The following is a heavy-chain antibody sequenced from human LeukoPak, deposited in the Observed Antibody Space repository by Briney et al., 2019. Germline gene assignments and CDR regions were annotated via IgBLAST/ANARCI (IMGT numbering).Heavy chain of an antibody. CDR3: ARDPYNGAYSEGYYYYYMDV. V-gene: IGHV3-21*01. D-gene: IGHD1-1*01. J-gene: IGHJ6*03. Sequence: PGGSLRLSCADSGFTFSNYNMNWVRQAPGKGLEWISSITSSSSYTFYADSVKGRFTISRDNAKNSLYLQMNSLRVEDTAIYYCARDPYNGAYSEGYYYYYMDVWGKGTTVTVSS. CDR1: GFTFSNYN. CDR2: ITSSSSYT.